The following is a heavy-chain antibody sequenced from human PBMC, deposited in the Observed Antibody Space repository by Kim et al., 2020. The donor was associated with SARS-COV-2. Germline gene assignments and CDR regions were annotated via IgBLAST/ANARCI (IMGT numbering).Heavy chain of an antibody. CDR1: GYTFTSYA. CDR3: AREAPYSSSWPPLFDY. CDR2: INAGNGNT. V-gene: IGHV1-3*01. Sequence: ASVKVSCKASGYTFTSYAMHWVRQAPGQRLEWMGWINAGNGNTKYSQKFQGRVTITRDTSASTAYMELSSLRSEDTAVYYCAREAPYSSSWPPLFDYWGQGTLVTVSS. J-gene: IGHJ4*02. D-gene: IGHD6-13*01.